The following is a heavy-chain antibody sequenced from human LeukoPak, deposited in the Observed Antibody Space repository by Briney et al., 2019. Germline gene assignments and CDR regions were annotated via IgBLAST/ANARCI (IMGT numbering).Heavy chain of an antibody. CDR3: AKVADYGDYAPLGH. CDR1: GFSFSSYA. CDR2: ITTTSDYI. V-gene: IGHV3-21*01. J-gene: IGHJ4*01. Sequence: GGSLRLSCAASGFSFSSYAMTWVRQAPGKGLQWVSSITTTSDYIYYSDSVKGRCTISRDNAKNSLYLQMNSLRAEDTAVYYCAKVADYGDYAPLGHWGQGSLVTVSS. D-gene: IGHD4-17*01.